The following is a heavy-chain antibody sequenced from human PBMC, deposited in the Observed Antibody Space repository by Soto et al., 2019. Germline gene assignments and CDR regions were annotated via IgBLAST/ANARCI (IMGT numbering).Heavy chain of an antibody. Sequence: QVQLQESGPGLVKPSQTLSLTCTVSGGSISSGGYYWSWIRQHPGKGLEWIGYIYYSGSTYYNPSLKCRVTISVDPSKNQFSLKLSSVTAADTAVYYCARSSDYYGSGSSNWFDPWGQGTLVTVSS. CDR3: ARSSDYYGSGSSNWFDP. D-gene: IGHD3-10*01. V-gene: IGHV4-31*03. CDR2: IYYSGST. CDR1: GGSISSGGYY. J-gene: IGHJ5*02.